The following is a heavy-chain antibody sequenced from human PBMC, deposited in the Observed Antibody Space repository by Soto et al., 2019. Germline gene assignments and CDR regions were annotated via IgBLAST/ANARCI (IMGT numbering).Heavy chain of an antibody. CDR2: IGVGNDDT. J-gene: IGHJ3*02. D-gene: IGHD1-20*01. CDR3: AKDRMDYNSVWDPFDI. V-gene: IGHV3-23*01. CDR1: GFTFSTYA. Sequence: PGGSLRLSCAASGFTFSTYAMSWVRQAPGKGLEWVSGIGVGNDDTAYADCVKGRFIISRDNSKSTLYLQMNGLRAEDTAEYYCAKDRMDYNSVWDPFDIWGQGTVVTVSS.